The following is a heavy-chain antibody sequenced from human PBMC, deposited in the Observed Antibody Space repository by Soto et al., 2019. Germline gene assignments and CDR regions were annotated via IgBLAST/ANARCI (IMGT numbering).Heavy chain of an antibody. CDR2: IYYSGST. Sequence: KPSETLSLTCTVSGGSISSSSYYWGWIRQPPGKGLEWIGSIYYSGSTYYNPSLKSRVTISVDTSKNQFSLKLSSVTAADTAVYYCARTNKYYDILTGYFGYWGQGTLVTVSS. J-gene: IGHJ4*02. CDR3: ARTNKYYDILTGYFGY. V-gene: IGHV4-39*01. D-gene: IGHD3-9*01. CDR1: GGSISSSSYY.